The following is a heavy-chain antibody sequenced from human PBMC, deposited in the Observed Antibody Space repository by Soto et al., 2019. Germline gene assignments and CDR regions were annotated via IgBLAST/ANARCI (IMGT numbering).Heavy chain of an antibody. D-gene: IGHD6-19*01. CDR3: AREGSGWKYFDY. J-gene: IGHJ4*02. V-gene: IGHV1-2*02. Sequence: QVQLVQSGAEVKKPGASVKVSCKGSGYTFTANYIQWVRQAPGQGLEWMGWINPNSGGTTYAQKFQGRVSWTRDTSDTTAYMELSRLTSDDTAVYFCAREGSGWKYFDYWGQGSLVTVPS. CDR2: INPNSGGT. CDR1: GYTFTANY.